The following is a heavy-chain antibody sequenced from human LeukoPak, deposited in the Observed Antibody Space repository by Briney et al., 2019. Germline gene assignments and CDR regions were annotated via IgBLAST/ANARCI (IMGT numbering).Heavy chain of an antibody. CDR2: IYNSGST. CDR3: AGQYRGYDSGAENFQH. D-gene: IGHD5-12*01. J-gene: IGHJ1*01. CDR1: GGSVSSGSYY. Sequence: PSGSLSLICTVSGGSVSSGSYYWRWIRQPPGKGLEWLGYIYNSGSTNYNPSLKSRVTISVDTSKNQFSLKLSSVTAADTAVYYCAGQYRGYDSGAENFQHWGQGNLVTVSS. V-gene: IGHV4-61*01.